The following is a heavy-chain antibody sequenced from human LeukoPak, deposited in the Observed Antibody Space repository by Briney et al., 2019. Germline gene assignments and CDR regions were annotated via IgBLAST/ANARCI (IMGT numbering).Heavy chain of an antibody. CDR2: INPNSGGT. Sequence: ASVKVSCKASGYTFTGYYMHWVRQAPGQGLEWTGWINPNSGGTNYAQKFQGRVTMTRDTSISTAYMELSRLRSDDTAVYYCAREDIVVVPAAGMDYWGQGTLVTVSS. D-gene: IGHD2-2*01. V-gene: IGHV1-2*02. CDR3: AREDIVVVPAAGMDY. CDR1: GYTFTGYY. J-gene: IGHJ4*02.